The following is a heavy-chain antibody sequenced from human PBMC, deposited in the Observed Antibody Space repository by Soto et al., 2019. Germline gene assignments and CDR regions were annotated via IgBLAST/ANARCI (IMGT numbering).Heavy chain of an antibody. CDR3: ARDPAMGIAAAGSSYYFDY. D-gene: IGHD6-13*01. Sequence: GGSLRLSCAASGFTFSSYAMHWVRQAPGKGLEWVAVISYDGSNKYYADSVKGRFTISRDNSKNTLYLQMNSLRAEDTAVYYCARDPAMGIAAAGSSYYFDYWGQGTLVTVSS. V-gene: IGHV3-30-3*01. J-gene: IGHJ4*02. CDR1: GFTFSSYA. CDR2: ISYDGSNK.